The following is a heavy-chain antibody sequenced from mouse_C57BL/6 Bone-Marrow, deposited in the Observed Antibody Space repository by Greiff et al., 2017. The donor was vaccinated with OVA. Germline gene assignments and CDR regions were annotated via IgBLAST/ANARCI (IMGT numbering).Heavy chain of an antibody. J-gene: IGHJ3*01. V-gene: IGHV5-4*01. CDR1: GFTFSSYA. Sequence: DVMLVESGGGLVKPGGSLKLSCAASGFTFSSYAMSWVRQTPEKRLEWVATISDGGSYTYYPDNVKGRFTISRDNAKNNLYLQMSHLKSEDTAMYYCARDYDYDGSWFAYWGQGTLVTVSA. CDR3: ARDYDYDGSWFAY. CDR2: ISDGGSYT. D-gene: IGHD2-4*01.